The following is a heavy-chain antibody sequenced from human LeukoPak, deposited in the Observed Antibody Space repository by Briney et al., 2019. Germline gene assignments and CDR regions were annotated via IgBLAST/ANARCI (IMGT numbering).Heavy chain of an antibody. D-gene: IGHD1-1*01. Sequence: GGSLRLSCAASGFTFSNYGMNWVRQAPGKGLEWISYISSSGGTIYYADSVKGRFTISRDNAKNLLYLQMNSLRAEDTAFYYCARGPTTLDVWGQGTLVTVSS. V-gene: IGHV3-48*04. CDR3: ARGPTTLDV. CDR2: ISSSGGTI. CDR1: GFTFSNYG. J-gene: IGHJ4*02.